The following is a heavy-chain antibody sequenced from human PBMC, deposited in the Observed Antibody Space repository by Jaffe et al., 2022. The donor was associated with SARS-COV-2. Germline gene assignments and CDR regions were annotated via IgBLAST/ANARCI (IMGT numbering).Heavy chain of an antibody. J-gene: IGHJ6*02. Sequence: QVQLVQSGAEVKKPGASVKVSCKVSGYTLTELSMHWVRQAPGKGLEWMGGFDPEDGETIYAQKFQGRVTMTEDTSTDTAYMELSSLRSEDTAVYYCATDSNPHPDVLYYYYYGMDVWGQGTTVTVSS. CDR1: GYTLTELS. CDR3: ATDSNPHPDVLYYYYYGMDV. V-gene: IGHV1-24*01. CDR2: FDPEDGET.